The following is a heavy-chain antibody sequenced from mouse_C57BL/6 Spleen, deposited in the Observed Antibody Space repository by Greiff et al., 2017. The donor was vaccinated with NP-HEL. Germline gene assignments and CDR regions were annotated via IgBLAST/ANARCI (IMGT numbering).Heavy chain of an antibody. CDR1: GYTFTSYW. CDR3: ARSYCGNSYCAYEG. CDR2: IYPGSGST. D-gene: IGHD1-1*01. V-gene: IGHV1-55*01. Sequence: VQLQQPGAELVKPGASVKMSCKASGYTFTSYWITWVKQRPGQGLEWIGDIYPGSGSTNYNEKFKSKATLTVDTSSSTAYMQLSSLTSEDSAVYYCARSYCGNSYCAYEGWGTGTTVTVAT. J-gene: IGHJ1*03.